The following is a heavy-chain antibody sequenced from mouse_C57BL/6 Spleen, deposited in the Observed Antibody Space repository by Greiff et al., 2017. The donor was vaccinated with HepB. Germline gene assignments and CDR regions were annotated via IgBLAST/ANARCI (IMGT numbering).Heavy chain of an antibody. J-gene: IGHJ4*01. Sequence: VQLQQSGPGLVKPSQSLSLTCSVTGYSITSGYYWNWIRQFPGNKLEWMGYISYDGSNNYNPSLKNRISITRDTSKNQFFLKLNSVTTEDTATYYCAIHYYGSSDYAMDYWGQGTSVTVSS. CDR3: AIHYYGSSDYAMDY. V-gene: IGHV3-6*01. CDR1: GYSITSGYY. CDR2: ISYDGSN. D-gene: IGHD1-1*01.